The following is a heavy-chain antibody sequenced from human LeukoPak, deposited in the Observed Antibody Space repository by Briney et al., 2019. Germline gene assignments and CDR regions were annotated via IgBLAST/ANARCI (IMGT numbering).Heavy chain of an antibody. Sequence: SSETPSLTCNVSGGSINSHYWGWIRQPPGKRLELIGYIYYSGRTNYNPSLKSRVTISVDTSTNQISLKLTSVTAADTAVYFCARGTTKGYYYDSSGYYTKWGQGTLVTVSS. V-gene: IGHV4-59*11. CDR2: IYYSGRT. CDR3: ARGTTKGYYYDSSGYYTK. D-gene: IGHD3-22*01. J-gene: IGHJ4*02. CDR1: GGSINSHY.